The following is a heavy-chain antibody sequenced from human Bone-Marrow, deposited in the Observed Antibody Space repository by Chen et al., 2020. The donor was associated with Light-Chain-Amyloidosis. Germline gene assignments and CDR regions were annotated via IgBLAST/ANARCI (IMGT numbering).Heavy chain of an antibody. Sequence: DVRLVESGGGLVQPGGSLRLSCAASGFTFSSYAMNWVRQAPGKGLEWVSGIVGSGVNTYYADSVKGRVTISRDNSENTLSLHMNSLRAEDTAVYYCTKDGITVAGTRFFDYWGQGALVTVSS. D-gene: IGHD6-19*01. CDR1: GFTFSSYA. V-gene: IGHV3-23*04. CDR3: TKDGITVAGTRFFDY. J-gene: IGHJ4*02. CDR2: IVGSGVNT.